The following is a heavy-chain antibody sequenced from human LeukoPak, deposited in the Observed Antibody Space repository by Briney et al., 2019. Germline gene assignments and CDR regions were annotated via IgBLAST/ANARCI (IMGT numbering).Heavy chain of an antibody. V-gene: IGHV4-39*01. D-gene: IGHD3-16*01. CDR1: GGSISSSSYY. CDR2: IYYSGST. J-gene: IGHJ6*03. Sequence: PSETLSLTCTVSGGSISSSSYYWGWIRQPPGKGLEWIGSIYYSGSTYYNPSLKSRVTISVDTSKNQFSLKLSSVTAADTAVYYCARHLRGYYYMDVWGKGTTVTISS. CDR3: ARHLRGYYYMDV.